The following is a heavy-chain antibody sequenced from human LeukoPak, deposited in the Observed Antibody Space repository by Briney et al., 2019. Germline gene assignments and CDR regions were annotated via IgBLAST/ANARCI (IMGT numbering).Heavy chain of an antibody. V-gene: IGHV4-31*03. J-gene: IGHJ4*02. Sequence: SETLSLTCTVSGGSISSGGCNWSWIRQLPGKGLEWIGYIHHSGSTYYNPSLKSRVTISVDTSKNQFSLKLTSVTAADTAVYYCAKDALRGYSYNYFDYWGQGTLVTVSS. D-gene: IGHD5-18*01. CDR1: GGSISSGGCN. CDR2: IHHSGST. CDR3: AKDALRGYSYNYFDY.